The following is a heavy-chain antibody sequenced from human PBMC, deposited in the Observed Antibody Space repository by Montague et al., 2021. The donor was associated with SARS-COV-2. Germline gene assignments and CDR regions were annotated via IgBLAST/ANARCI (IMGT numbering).Heavy chain of an antibody. J-gene: IGHJ6*02. V-gene: IGHV4-59*01. D-gene: IGHD2-8*01. CDR1: GGSISGYY. CDR3: ARLLRSCTNGVCRTYHYYAMDV. Sequence: SETLSLTCSVSGGSISGYYWSWLRQPPGKGLEWIGDIYYSGSTKYNPSLKSRVTISVDRSKNQFSLNLSSVTAADTAVYFCARLLRSCTNGVCRTYHYYAMDVWGQGSTVTVSS. CDR2: IYYSGST.